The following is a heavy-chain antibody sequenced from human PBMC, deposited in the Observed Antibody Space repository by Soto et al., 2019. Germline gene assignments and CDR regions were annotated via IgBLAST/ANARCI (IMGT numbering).Heavy chain of an antibody. CDR1: GFTFRSYA. Sequence: EVQLLEAGGGLVQLGGSQRLSCAASGFTFRSYAMSWVRQAPGKGLEWVSTLSGSGGSTYYAASVKGRFAISRDNSKNIVYLXMXXLXXXXXXXXXXXXXXXXGTPYYYAMDVWGQGTAVTVSS. V-gene: IGHV3-23*01. CDR2: LSGSGGST. J-gene: IGHJ6*02. CDR3: XXXXXXGTPYYYAMDV.